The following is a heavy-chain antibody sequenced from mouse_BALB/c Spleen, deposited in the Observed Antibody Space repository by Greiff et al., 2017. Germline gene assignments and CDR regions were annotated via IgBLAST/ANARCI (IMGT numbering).Heavy chain of an antibody. CDR3: ARGRYGNYGGFYAMDY. J-gene: IGHJ4*01. D-gene: IGHD2-1*01. V-gene: IGHV1-80*01. CDR1: GYAFSSYW. Sequence: VQLQQSGAELVRPGSSVKISCKASGYAFSSYWMNWVKQRPGQGLEWIGQIYPGDGDTNYNGKFKGKATLTADKSSSTAYMQLSSLTSEDSAVYFCARGRYGNYGGFYAMDYWGQGTSVTVSS. CDR2: IYPGDGDT.